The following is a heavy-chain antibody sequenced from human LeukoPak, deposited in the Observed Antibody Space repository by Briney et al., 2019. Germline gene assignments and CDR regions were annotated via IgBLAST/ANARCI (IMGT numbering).Heavy chain of an antibody. J-gene: IGHJ5*02. CDR1: GFTFSSYS. CDR3: ARQNDYRPSRPFDP. V-gene: IGHV3-48*01. CDR2: ISSSSSTI. D-gene: IGHD4-11*01. Sequence: GGSLRLSCAASGFTFSSYSMNWVRQAPGKGLEWVSYISSSSSTIYYADSVKGRFTISRDNAKNSLYLQMNSLRAEDTAVYYCARQNDYRPSRPFDPWGQGTLVTVSS.